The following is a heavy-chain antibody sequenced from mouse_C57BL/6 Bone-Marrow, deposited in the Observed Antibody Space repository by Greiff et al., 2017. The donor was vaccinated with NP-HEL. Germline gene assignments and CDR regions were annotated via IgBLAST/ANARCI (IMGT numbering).Heavy chain of an antibody. D-gene: IGHD2-1*01. V-gene: IGHV1-5*01. CDR2: IYPGNSDT. CDR1: GYTFTSYW. J-gene: IGHJ4*01. Sequence: EVQLQQSGTVLARPGASVKMSCKTSGYTFTSYWMHWVKQRPGQGLEWIGAIYPGNSDTSYNQKFKGKAKLTAVTSASTAYMELRSLTNEDSAVDYCTYCNYYDAMDYWGQGNSVTVSA. CDR3: TYCNYYDAMDY.